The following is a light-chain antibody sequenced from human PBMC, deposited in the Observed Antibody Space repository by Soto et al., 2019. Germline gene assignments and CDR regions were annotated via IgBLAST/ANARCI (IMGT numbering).Light chain of an antibody. J-gene: IGLJ7*01. V-gene: IGLV2-14*01. CDR2: DVS. CDR1: SSDVGGYNY. Sequence: QSALTQPASVSGSPGQSITISCTGISSDVGGYNYVSWYQQHPGKAPKLMIYDVSNRPSGVSNRFSGSKSGNTASLTMSGLQADDEADYSCCAYTRISTLFGGGTQLTVL. CDR3: CAYTRISTL.